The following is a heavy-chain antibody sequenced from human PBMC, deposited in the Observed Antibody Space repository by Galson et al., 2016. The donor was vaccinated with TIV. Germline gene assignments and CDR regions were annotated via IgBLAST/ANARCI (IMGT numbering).Heavy chain of an antibody. J-gene: IGHJ6*02. D-gene: IGHD1-1*01. CDR3: ARRGREETNEGGLDV. CDR1: GYSFTGSW. CDR2: IYPGDSDT. Sequence: QSGAEVKKPGESLKISCKGSGYSFTGSWIDWVRQVPGKGLEWMGVIYPGDSDTKYSPAFHGHVTISVDTSISTAFLEWSNLKASDTAIYYCARRGREETNEGGLDVWGQGTTVTVSS. V-gene: IGHV5-51*01.